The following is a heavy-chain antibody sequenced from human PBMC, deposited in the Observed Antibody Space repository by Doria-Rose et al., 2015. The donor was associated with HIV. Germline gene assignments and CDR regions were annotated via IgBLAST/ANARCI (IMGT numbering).Heavy chain of an antibody. Sequence: NKPGASVTVSCKTSGYTFSAYAIHWVRQAPGQRLEWMGWLNVGNGDTRYSRKFQDRVTITSDTSANTGYMALSSLRSEDTAVYYCARIHSLSSSSLGHWGQGTLVTASA. CDR3: ARIHSLSSSSLGH. V-gene: IGHV1-3*01. J-gene: IGHJ4*02. D-gene: IGHD6-13*01. CDR2: LNVGNGDT. CDR1: GYTFSAYA.